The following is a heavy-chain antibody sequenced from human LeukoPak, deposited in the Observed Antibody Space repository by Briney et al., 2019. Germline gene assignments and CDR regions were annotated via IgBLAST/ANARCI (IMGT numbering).Heavy chain of an antibody. D-gene: IGHD1/OR15-1a*01. CDR1: GGSFSGYY. CDR3: ARERVGGNRRDDSSI. CDR2: INHVGGT. J-gene: IGHJ3*02. Sequence: PSETLSLTCAVYGGSFSGYYWSWIRQPSGKGLEWIGEINHVGGTNYSPSLRSRVTISIDTSKNQFSLKLTSVTAADTALYYCARERVGGNRRDDSSIWAQGTMVTVSS. V-gene: IGHV4-34*01.